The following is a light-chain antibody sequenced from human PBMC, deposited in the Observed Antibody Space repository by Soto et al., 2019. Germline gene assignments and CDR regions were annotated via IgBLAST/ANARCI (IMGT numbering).Light chain of an antibody. Sequence: DIQMTQSPSTLSASVRDRVTITCRASQTISSWLAWFQQRPGRAPKFLIYKASSLKNGVPLRFSGSGSGTQFTLTISSLQPEDFATYYCQQSYSTPWTFGQGTKVDIK. J-gene: IGKJ1*01. V-gene: IGKV1-5*03. CDR3: QQSYSTPWT. CDR1: QTISSW. CDR2: KAS.